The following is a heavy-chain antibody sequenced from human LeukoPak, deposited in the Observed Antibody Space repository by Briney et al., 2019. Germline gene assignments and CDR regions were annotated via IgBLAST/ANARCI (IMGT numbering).Heavy chain of an antibody. D-gene: IGHD6-19*01. J-gene: IGHJ6*03. CDR2: ISSSSSTI. CDR3: ARGPAVADYFQYYYIDV. Sequence: GGSLRLSCAGSEFSFIDYSMNWVRQAPGKGLEWVSYISSSSSTIYYADSVKGRFTISRDNAKNSLYLQMNSLRADDTAIYYCARGPAVADYFQYYYIDVWGKGTTVTVSS. V-gene: IGHV3-48*01. CDR1: EFSFIDYS.